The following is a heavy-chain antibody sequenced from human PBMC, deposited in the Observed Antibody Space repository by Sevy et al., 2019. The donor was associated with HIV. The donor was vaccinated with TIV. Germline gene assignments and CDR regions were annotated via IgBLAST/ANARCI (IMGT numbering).Heavy chain of an antibody. CDR3: VRGSSSGLEILLGSSNADNWYFDL. CDR2: IGTAGDT. V-gene: IGHV3-13*01. Sequence: GGSLRLSCAASGFSFGDYDMHWVRQLSGKGLEWVSSIGTAGDTYYLGSVEGRFTISRENATNSVYLQMRCLRAGETDTNYCVRGSSSGLEILLGSSNADNWYFDLWGRGTLVTVSS. D-gene: IGHD3-10*01. J-gene: IGHJ2*01. CDR1: GFSFGDYD.